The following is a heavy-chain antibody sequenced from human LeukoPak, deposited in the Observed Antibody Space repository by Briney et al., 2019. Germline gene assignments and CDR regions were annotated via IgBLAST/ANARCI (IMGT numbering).Heavy chain of an antibody. V-gene: IGHV4-4*02. CDR1: GASISSPFW. D-gene: IGHD6-13*01. CDR3: ARDVIAAPGTADY. J-gene: IGHJ4*02. Sequence: SETLSLTCAVSGASISSPFWWSWVRQTPGKGLEWIGEIYQSGSPNYNPSLKSRVTMSVDKSKNLVFLRLMSVTAADTAVYYCARDVIAAPGTADYWGQGTLVTVSS. CDR2: IYQSGSP.